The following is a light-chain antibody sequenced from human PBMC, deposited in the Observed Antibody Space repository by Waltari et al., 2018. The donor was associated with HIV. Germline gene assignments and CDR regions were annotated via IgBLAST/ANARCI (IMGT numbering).Light chain of an antibody. CDR1: SSNIGRNT. J-gene: IGLJ2*01. Sequence: QSELSQPPSASGTPGQRVAISCSGSSSNIGRNTVNWYQQLPGTAPKLRIYRNNQRPSGVPDRFSGSKSGTSASLAITGLQSEDEADYYCALWDDSLNGVLFGGGTKLTVL. V-gene: IGLV1-44*01. CDR3: ALWDDSLNGVL. CDR2: RNN.